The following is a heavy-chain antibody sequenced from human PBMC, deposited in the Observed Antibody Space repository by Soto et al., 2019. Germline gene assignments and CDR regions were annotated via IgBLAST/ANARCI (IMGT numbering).Heavy chain of an antibody. CDR3: ARGKGSSGYYYSTIRLNNWFDP. CDR2: INHSGST. Sequence: PSEPLSLTCAVYGGSFSGYYWSWIRQPPGKGLEWIGEINHSGSTNYNPSLKSRVTISVDTSKNQFSLKLSSVTAAVTAVYYCARGKGSSGYYYSTIRLNNWFDPWGQGTLVTVSS. V-gene: IGHV4-34*01. CDR1: GGSFSGYY. D-gene: IGHD3-22*01. J-gene: IGHJ5*02.